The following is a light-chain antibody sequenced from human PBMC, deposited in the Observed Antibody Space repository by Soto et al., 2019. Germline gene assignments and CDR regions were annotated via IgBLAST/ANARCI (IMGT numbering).Light chain of an antibody. J-gene: IGKJ1*01. CDR3: QQYNDWPRT. CDR2: GAS. V-gene: IGKV3-15*01. Sequence: EVVMTQSPATLSVSPGERATLSCRASQSVFDNLAWYQQKPGQAPGLLIYGASTRATGIPARFSGSGSGTEFTLTISSLQSEDFVVYYCQQYNDWPRTCGQGTKLEIK. CDR1: QSVFDN.